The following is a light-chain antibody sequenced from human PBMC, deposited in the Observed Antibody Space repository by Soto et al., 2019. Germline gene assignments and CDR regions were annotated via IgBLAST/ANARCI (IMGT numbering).Light chain of an antibody. Sequence: EIVLTQSPGPLSLSPVERATLSCSPSQSVSSSYLAWYQQKPGQAPRLLIYGASSRATGIPDRFSGSGSGTDFTLTISRLEPEDFAVYYCQQYGSSPPITFGQGTRLEI. V-gene: IGKV3-20*01. J-gene: IGKJ5*01. CDR2: GAS. CDR1: QSVSSSY. CDR3: QQYGSSPPIT.